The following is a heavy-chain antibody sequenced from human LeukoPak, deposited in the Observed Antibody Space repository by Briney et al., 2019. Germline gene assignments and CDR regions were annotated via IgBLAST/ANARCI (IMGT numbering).Heavy chain of an antibody. CDR2: MNPNSGNT. D-gene: IGHD2-15*01. Sequence: ASVKVSCKASGYTFTTYDINWVRQATGQGLEWMGWMNPNSGNTGYAQKFQGRVTMTRNSSVTTAYMELSSLRSEDTAVYYCARRHGRCSDGSCYYPDYWGQGTLVTVSS. CDR3: ARRHGRCSDGSCYYPDY. CDR1: GYTFTTYD. J-gene: IGHJ4*02. V-gene: IGHV1-8*02.